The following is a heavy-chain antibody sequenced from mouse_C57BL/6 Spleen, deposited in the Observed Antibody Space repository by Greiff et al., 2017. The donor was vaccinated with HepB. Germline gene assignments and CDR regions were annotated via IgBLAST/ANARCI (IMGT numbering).Heavy chain of an antibody. J-gene: IGHJ2*01. D-gene: IGHD2-13*01. CDR1: GYTFTAYE. Sequence: VQLQQSGAELVRPGASVTLSCKASGYTFTAYEMHWVKQTPVHGLEWIGAIDPETGGTAYNQKFKCKAILTADTSSSTAYMELRSLTSEDSAVYYATSPNCGDYLYSFDYWGRGTTLTVSS. V-gene: IGHV1-15*01. CDR2: IDPETGGT. CDR3: TSPNCGDYLYSFDY.